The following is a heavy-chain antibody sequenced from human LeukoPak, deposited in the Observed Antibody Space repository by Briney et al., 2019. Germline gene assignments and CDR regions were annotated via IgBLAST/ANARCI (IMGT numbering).Heavy chain of an antibody. Sequence: GASVNVSCKASGYTFTSYAMHWVRQAPGQRLEWMGWINAGNGNTKYSQKFQGRVIITRDTSASTAYMELSSLRSEDTAVYYCARDRGSSWSWFDPWGQGTLVTVSS. J-gene: IGHJ5*02. CDR1: GYTFTSYA. V-gene: IGHV1-3*01. CDR2: INAGNGNT. D-gene: IGHD6-13*01. CDR3: ARDRGSSWSWFDP.